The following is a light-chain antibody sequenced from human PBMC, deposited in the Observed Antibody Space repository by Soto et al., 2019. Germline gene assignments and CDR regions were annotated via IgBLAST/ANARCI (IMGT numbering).Light chain of an antibody. V-gene: IGKV3-15*01. CDR1: QSISRR. Sequence: EVVLTQSPATLSVSPGERATLSCRTSQSISRRLAWYQQRPGQAPRLLVYGASTRATGIPARFSGSGSETEFTLTISSLQSEDSATYYCQQANSFPLTFGGGTKVEIK. CDR2: GAS. J-gene: IGKJ4*01. CDR3: QQANSFPLT.